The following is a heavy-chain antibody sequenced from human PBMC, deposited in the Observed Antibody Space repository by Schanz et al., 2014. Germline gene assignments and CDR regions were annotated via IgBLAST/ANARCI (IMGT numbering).Heavy chain of an antibody. Sequence: VQLLESGGGLVQPGGSLRLSCSASGFTFSIYAMHWVRQAPGKGLEYVSAISHDGYSTYYADSVKGRFTISRDNSKNTLYLQMNSRRAEDTAVYFCAKIERNEDWGQGTLVTVSS. CDR2: ISHDGYST. D-gene: IGHD1-1*01. V-gene: IGHV3-64*04. CDR1: GFTFSIYA. CDR3: AKIERNED. J-gene: IGHJ4*02.